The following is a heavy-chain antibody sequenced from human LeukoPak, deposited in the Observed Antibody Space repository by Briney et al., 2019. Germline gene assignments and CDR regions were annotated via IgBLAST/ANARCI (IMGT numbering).Heavy chain of an antibody. V-gene: IGHV7-4-1*02. CDR3: ARGAATPAY. CDR1: AYTFTSYA. D-gene: IGHD2-15*01. CDR2: INTNNGTT. J-gene: IGHJ4*02. Sequence: ASVKVSCNAYAYTFTSYAMNWVRQAPGQGLEWIGSINTNNGTTTYAQGFTGRFVSSLDTSVSTAYLQISSLKAEDTAVYYCARGAATPAYWGQGTLVTVSS.